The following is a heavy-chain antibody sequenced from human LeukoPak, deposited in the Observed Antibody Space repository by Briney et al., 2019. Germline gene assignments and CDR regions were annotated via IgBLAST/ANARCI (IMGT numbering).Heavy chain of an antibody. Sequence: PGRSLRLSCAASGFTFSSYWMHWVRQAPGKGLVWVSRIHSDESSTNYADSVKGRFTISRDNAKNTLYLQMDSLRAEDTAVYYCARGGSSWLDYWGQGALVTVSS. CDR3: ARGGSSWLDY. D-gene: IGHD6-13*01. V-gene: IGHV3-74*01. J-gene: IGHJ4*02. CDR2: IHSDESST. CDR1: GFTFSSYW.